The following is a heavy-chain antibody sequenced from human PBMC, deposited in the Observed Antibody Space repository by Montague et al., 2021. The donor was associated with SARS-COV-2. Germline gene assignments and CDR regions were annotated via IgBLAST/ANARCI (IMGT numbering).Heavy chain of an antibody. V-gene: IGHV4-38-2*02. CDR3: ARSQDCSTTSCHFEY. CDR2: IYHSGST. Sequence: SETLSLTCTVSGYSISSGYYWGWIRQPPGKGLEWIGSIYHSGSTYYNPSLKSRVTISVDTSKNQFSLKLSSVTAADTAVYYCARSQDCSTTSCHFEYWGQGTLVTVSS. J-gene: IGHJ4*02. CDR1: GYSISSGYY. D-gene: IGHD2-2*01.